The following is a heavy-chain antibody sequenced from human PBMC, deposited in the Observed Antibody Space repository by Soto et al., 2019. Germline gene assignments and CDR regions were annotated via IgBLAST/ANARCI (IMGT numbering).Heavy chain of an antibody. CDR3: ARDPQGSYCYIDY. Sequence: QVQLVESGGGVVQPGRSLRLSCAASGFTFSNYAIHWVRQAPGKGLEWVTIISKDGNSKHYADSVKGRFTISRDNSKNTPFLQMNSLRAEDTAVYYCARDPQGSYCYIDYWGQGTPVTVSS. CDR1: GFTFSNYA. CDR2: ISKDGNSK. V-gene: IGHV3-30-3*01. D-gene: IGHD3-10*01. J-gene: IGHJ4*02.